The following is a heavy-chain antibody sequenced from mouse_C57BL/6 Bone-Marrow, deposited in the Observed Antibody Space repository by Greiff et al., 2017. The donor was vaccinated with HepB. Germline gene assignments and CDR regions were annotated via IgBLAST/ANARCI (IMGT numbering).Heavy chain of an antibody. CDR2: ISSGSSTI. CDR3: ARDFHYYGSSPFAY. J-gene: IGHJ3*01. V-gene: IGHV5-17*01. Sequence: EVQLKESGGGLVKPGGSLKLSCAASGFTFSDYGMHWVRQAPEKGLEWVAYISSGSSTIYYADTVKGRFTISRDNAKNTLFLQMTSLRSEDTAMYYCARDFHYYGSSPFAYWGQGTLVTVSA. CDR1: GFTFSDYG. D-gene: IGHD1-1*01.